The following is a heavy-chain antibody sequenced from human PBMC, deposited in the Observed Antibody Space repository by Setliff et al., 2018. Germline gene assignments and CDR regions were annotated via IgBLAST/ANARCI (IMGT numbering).Heavy chain of an antibody. J-gene: IGHJ3*02. CDR1: GFSFSIFW. CDR3: ARVASIMILVDIFFPNDAFDI. CDR2: IKQDGSEK. V-gene: IGHV3-7*01. Sequence: GSLRLSCAGSGFSFSIFWMSWVRQAPGKGLEWVATIKQDGSEKFYVDSVKGRFTISRDNAKNSLYLQMDSLRVEDTAMYFCARVASIMILVDIFFPNDAFDIWGQGTMVTVSS. D-gene: IGHD3-22*01.